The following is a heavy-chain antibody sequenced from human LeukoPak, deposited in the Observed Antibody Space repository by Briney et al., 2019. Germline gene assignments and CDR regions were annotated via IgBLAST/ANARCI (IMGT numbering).Heavy chain of an antibody. CDR1: GFTSSSYW. CDR3: VRGRGSYGWFDP. D-gene: IGHD3-10*01. Sequence: GGSLRLSCAASGFTSSSYWMHWVRQVPGKGLVWVSRISGDGTARNYADSVKGRFTISRDDAKSTVDLQMNSLRGEDTAVYYCVRGRGSYGWFDPWGQGTLVTVSS. V-gene: IGHV3-74*01. J-gene: IGHJ5*02. CDR2: ISGDGTAR.